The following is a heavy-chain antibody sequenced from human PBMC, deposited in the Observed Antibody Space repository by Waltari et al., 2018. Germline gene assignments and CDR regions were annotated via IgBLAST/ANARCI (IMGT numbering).Heavy chain of an antibody. J-gene: IGHJ4*02. V-gene: IGHV3-74*01. CDR2: INSDGSST. D-gene: IGHD3-22*01. CDR3: AREMDDSSGYYVNYFDY. CDR1: GFTFRNYW. Sequence: EVQLVESGGGLVQPGGSLRLSCAASGFTFRNYWMHWVRKAPGKGLVWVSRINSDGSSTSYADSVKGRFTISRDNAKNTLYLQMNSLRAEDTAVYYCAREMDDSSGYYVNYFDYWGQGTLVTVSS.